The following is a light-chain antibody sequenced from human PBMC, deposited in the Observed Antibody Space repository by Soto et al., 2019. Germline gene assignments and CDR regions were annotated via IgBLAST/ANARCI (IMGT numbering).Light chain of an antibody. CDR1: QSISSY. Sequence: DIQMTQSPSSLSASVGGRVAITCRASQSISSYLNWYQHKPGKAPKVLIYAASSLQSGVPSRFSGSRSGTDFTLTINNLQPEDFATYYCQETYSAPFTFAQGTRLEIK. CDR3: QETYSAPFT. J-gene: IGKJ5*01. CDR2: AAS. V-gene: IGKV1-39*01.